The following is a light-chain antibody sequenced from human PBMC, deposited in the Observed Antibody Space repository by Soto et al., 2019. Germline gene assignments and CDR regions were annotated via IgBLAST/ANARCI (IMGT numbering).Light chain of an antibody. CDR3: QHYYNYPYT. J-gene: IGKJ2*01. CDR1: HVVSNY. V-gene: IGKV1-8*01. Sequence: AIRMTQSPSSLSASIGDRVTITCRASHVVSNYLAWYQQKPGKAPKALIYAASFLQSGVPSRFSGSGSGTDFSLTISFLQSEDFATYYCQHYYNYPYTFGQGTTLQIK. CDR2: AAS.